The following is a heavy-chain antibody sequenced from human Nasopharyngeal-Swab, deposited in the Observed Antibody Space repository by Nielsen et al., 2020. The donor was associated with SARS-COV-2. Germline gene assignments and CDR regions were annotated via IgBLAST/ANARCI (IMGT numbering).Heavy chain of an antibody. Sequence: GESLKISCAGSGFSFSSYSMNWVRQAPGKGLEWVSSISSSSSYIYYADSVKGRFTISRDNAKNSLYLQMNSLRDEDTAVYYCARDGALRYFDQHYYFDYWGQGTLVTVSS. CDR3: ARDGALRYFDQHYYFDY. D-gene: IGHD3-9*01. CDR1: GFSFSSYS. CDR2: ISSSSSYI. J-gene: IGHJ4*02. V-gene: IGHV3-21*01.